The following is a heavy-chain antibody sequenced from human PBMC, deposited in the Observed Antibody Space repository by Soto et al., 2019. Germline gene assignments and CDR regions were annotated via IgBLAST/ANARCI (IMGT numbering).Heavy chain of an antibody. CDR2: IDGSGTFT. CDR3: AKNSWWFHS. CDR1: GFTFSSTD. J-gene: IGHJ5*01. Sequence: EVHILESGGDLVQPGGSLRLSCAASGFTFSSTDMSWVRQGPGKGLEWVSTIDGSGTFTYYADSVKGRFTISRDNSKNPVHMQMMSLGADDKSVYYCAKNSWWFHSWGQGTLVTVSS. V-gene: IGHV3-23*01.